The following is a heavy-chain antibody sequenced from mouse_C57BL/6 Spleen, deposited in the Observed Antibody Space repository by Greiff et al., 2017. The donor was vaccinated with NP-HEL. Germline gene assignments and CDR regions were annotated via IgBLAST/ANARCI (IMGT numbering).Heavy chain of an antibody. V-gene: IGHV1-77*01. CDR3: ASSIYYGNYDAMDY. CDR1: GYTFTDYY. D-gene: IGHD2-1*01. CDR2: IGPGSGST. J-gene: IGHJ4*01. Sequence: QVQLQQSGAELVKPGASVKISCKASGYTFTDYYINWVKQRPGQGLEWIGKIGPGSGSTYYNEKFKGKATLTADKSSSTAYMQRSSLTSEDSAVYFCASSIYYGNYDAMDYWGQGTSVTVSS.